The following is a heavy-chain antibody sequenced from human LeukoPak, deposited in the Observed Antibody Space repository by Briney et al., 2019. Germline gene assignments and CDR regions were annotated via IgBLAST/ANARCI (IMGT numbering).Heavy chain of an antibody. CDR1: GYTFTVYY. Sequence: ASVTVSCKASGYTFTVYYMHWVRQAPGQGLEWMGWINPNSGGTNYAQKFQGRVTMTRDTSISTAYMELSRLRSDDTAVYFCASFLAVATNAFDVWGQGTMVTVSS. CDR2: INPNSGGT. CDR3: ASFLAVATNAFDV. D-gene: IGHD6-19*01. V-gene: IGHV1-2*02. J-gene: IGHJ3*01.